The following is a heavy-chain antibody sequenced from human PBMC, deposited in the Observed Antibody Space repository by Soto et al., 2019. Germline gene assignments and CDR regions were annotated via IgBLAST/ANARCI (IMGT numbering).Heavy chain of an antibody. D-gene: IGHD5-12*01. Sequence: QEQLVESGGGVVQAGRSLRLSCAASEFTFNFFGMHWVRQAPGKGLEWVAVISYDGREKYYADSVKGRFTMSRDNSKNMVYLEMSSLRPEDTSVYYCAKERRYSFDAFDIWGHGTMVTVSS. CDR1: EFTFNFFG. CDR3: AKERRYSFDAFDI. J-gene: IGHJ3*02. CDR2: ISYDGREK. V-gene: IGHV3-30*18.